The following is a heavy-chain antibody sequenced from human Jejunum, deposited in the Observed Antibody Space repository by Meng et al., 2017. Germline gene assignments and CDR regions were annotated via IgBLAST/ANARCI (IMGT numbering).Heavy chain of an antibody. D-gene: IGHD3-10*01. Sequence: GGSLRLSCVASGLTFRRFEMNWVRQAPGKGLEWISYTKSIEGGIYYADSVKGRFTIARYNAKTTLYLKMKSLRAEDTAVYYCANLAYGPGNYHFESWGQGTLVTVSS. CDR1: GLTFRRFE. J-gene: IGHJ4*02. V-gene: IGHV3-48*03. CDR2: TKSIEGGI. CDR3: ANLAYGPGNYHFES.